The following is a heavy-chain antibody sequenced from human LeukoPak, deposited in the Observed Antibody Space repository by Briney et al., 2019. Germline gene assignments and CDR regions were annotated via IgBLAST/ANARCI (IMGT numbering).Heavy chain of an antibody. Sequence: SETLSLNCTVSAGSVSSSSYYWGWIRQPPGRGLEWIGYIYYSGSTNYNPSLKSRVNISVDTSKIQFSLKLSSVTTADTAVYYCARVINYGYMGVWGKGTTVSVAS. D-gene: IGHD5-24*01. J-gene: IGHJ6*03. CDR1: AGSVSSSSYY. V-gene: IGHV4-61*01. CDR3: ARVINYGYMGV. CDR2: IYYSGST.